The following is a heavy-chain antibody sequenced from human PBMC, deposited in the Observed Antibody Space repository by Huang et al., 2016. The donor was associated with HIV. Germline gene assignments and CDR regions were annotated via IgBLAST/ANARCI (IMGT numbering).Heavy chain of an antibody. CDR3: TTLWFGEDAFDM. CDR1: GFTFNNAW. J-gene: IGHJ3*02. Sequence: EVQLVESGGGWVKPGGSLRLSCAASGFTFNNAWMRWVRQPQGKGVEGVGRSKSKSDGGTTDYAAPVKGRFTISRDDSKDTLYLYMNNLKTEDTAVYYCTTLWFGEDAFDMWGQGTTVTVSS. CDR2: SKSKSDGGTT. D-gene: IGHD3-10*01. V-gene: IGHV3-15*01.